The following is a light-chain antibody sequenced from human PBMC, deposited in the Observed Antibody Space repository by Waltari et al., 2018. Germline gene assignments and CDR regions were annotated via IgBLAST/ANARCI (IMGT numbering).Light chain of an antibody. Sequence: NFILTQPPSVSASPGETVTSSCTRSSGGIANNYVQWYQQRPGSVPITVIFEDDQRPSGVPDRFSGSLDSSSDSASLTISDLRTEDEADYYCQSSDSTDVVFGGGTKLTVL. CDR2: EDD. J-gene: IGLJ2*01. CDR3: QSSDSTDVV. V-gene: IGLV6-57*03. CDR1: SGGIANNY.